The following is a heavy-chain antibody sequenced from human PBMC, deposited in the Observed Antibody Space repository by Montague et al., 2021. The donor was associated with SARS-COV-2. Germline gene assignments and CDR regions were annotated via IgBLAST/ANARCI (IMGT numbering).Heavy chain of an antibody. V-gene: IGHV4-4*02. D-gene: IGHD3-9*01. CDR1: NGSVTSSTW. CDR2: ISHLGGT. J-gene: IGHJ4*02. Sequence: SETLSLTCSVSNGSVTSSTWWSWARQAPGKGLESIGEISHLGGTNYSPSLKSRLTMSLDKSRSHFSLKLTSVTAADTAVYYCARGHSILTGYDYWGQGTLVTVSS. CDR3: ARGHSILTGYDY.